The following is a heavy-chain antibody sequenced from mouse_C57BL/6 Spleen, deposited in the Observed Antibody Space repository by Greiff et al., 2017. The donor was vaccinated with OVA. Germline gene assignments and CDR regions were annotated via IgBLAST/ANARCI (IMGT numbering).Heavy chain of an antibody. CDR2: IDPSDSET. J-gene: IGHJ4*01. D-gene: IGHD1-1*01. V-gene: IGHV1-52*01. CDR1: GYTFTSYW. Sequence: QVQLQQPGAELVRPGSSVKLSCKASGYTFTSYWMHWVKQRPIQGLEWIGNIDPSDSETHYNQKFKDKATLTVDKSSSTAYMQLSSLTSEDSAVYYCARMGYYGSSYAAYYYAMDYWGQGTSVTVSS. CDR3: ARMGYYGSSYAAYYYAMDY.